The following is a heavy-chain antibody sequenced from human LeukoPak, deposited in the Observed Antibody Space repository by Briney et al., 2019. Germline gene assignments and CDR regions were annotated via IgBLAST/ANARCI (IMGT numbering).Heavy chain of an antibody. CDR1: GFTVSAYA. V-gene: IGHV3-7*03. CDR3: ARDASRVVGATTDFDY. Sequence: GVSLRLSCAASGFTVSAYAMAWVRQAPGKGLEWVANIKQDGSERYYVDFLRGRFTISRDNAKNSLYLQMNSLRAEDTAVYYCARDASRVVGATTDFDYWGQGTLVTVSS. D-gene: IGHD1-26*01. CDR2: IKQDGSER. J-gene: IGHJ4*02.